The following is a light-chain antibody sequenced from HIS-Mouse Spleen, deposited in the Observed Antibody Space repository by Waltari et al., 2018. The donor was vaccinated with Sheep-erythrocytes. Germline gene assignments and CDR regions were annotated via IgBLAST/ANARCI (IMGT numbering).Light chain of an antibody. CDR3: CSYAGSYNHV. CDR2: DVS. Sequence: QSALTHPRSVSGSPGQSVTISCTGTSRHVAGYTYVSWYQQHPGKAPKLMIYDVSKRPSGVPDRFSGSKSGNTASLTISGLQAEDEADYYCCSYAGSYNHVFATGTKVTVL. CDR1: SRHVAGYTY. V-gene: IGLV2-11*01. J-gene: IGLJ1*01.